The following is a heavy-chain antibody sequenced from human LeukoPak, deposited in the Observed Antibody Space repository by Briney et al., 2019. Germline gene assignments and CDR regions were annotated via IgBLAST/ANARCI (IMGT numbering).Heavy chain of an antibody. CDR2: IKQDGSSK. CDR3: ARDTTYKLDS. Sequence: PGGSLRLSCAASGFIFSNYWMTWVRQAPGKGLEWVANIKQDGSSKYYVESVKGRFTISRDNAKNSLYLQINSLRAEDTAIYYCARDTTYKLDSWGQGTLVTVSS. D-gene: IGHD1-1*01. V-gene: IGHV3-7*01. J-gene: IGHJ4*02. CDR1: GFIFSNYW.